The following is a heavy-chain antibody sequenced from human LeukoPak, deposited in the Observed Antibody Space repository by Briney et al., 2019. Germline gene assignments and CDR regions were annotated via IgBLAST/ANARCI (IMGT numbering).Heavy chain of an antibody. D-gene: IGHD3-22*01. V-gene: IGHV3-23*01. CDR1: GFTFSSYA. CDR3: AKELREAWLFPYYFDY. J-gene: IGHJ4*02. Sequence: GGSLRLSCAASGFTFSSYAMSWVRQAPGKGLEWVSAISGSGGSTYYADSVKGRFTISRDNSKNTLYLQMNSLRAEDTAVYYCAKELREAWLFPYYFDYWGQGTLVTVSA. CDR2: ISGSGGST.